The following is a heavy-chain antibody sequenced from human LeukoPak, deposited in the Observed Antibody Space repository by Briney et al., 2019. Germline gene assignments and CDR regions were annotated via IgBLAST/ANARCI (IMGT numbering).Heavy chain of an antibody. CDR1: GYSISSGYY. Sequence: SETLSLTCTVSGYSISSGYYWGWIRQPPGKGLEWIGSIYHSGSTYYNPSLKSRVTISVDTSKNQFSLKLSSVTAADTAVYYCASMILARGHFDYWGQGTLVTVSS. J-gene: IGHJ4*02. CDR3: ASMILARGHFDY. CDR2: IYHSGST. D-gene: IGHD3-22*01. V-gene: IGHV4-38-2*02.